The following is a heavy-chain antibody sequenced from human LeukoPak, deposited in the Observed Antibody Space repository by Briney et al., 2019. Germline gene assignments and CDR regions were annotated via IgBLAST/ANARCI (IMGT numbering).Heavy chain of an antibody. CDR1: GFTFSSYG. D-gene: IGHD3-3*01. J-gene: IGHJ3*02. Sequence: GGTLRLSCAASGFTFSSYGMHWVRQAPGKGLEWVTFIRYDGSNKYYADSVKGRFTISRDNSKNTLYLQMNSLRAEDTAVYYCAKDRITIFGVVIADAFDIWGQGTMVTVSS. V-gene: IGHV3-30*02. CDR2: IRYDGSNK. CDR3: AKDRITIFGVVIADAFDI.